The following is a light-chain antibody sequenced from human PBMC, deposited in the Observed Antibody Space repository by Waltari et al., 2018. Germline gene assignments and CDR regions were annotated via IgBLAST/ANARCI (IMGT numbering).Light chain of an antibody. CDR3: QTADTSGIWV. J-gene: IGLJ3*02. CDR1: ALPKQY. V-gene: IGLV3-25*03. CDR2: KDT. Sequence: SSELTQPPSVSVSPGQTARITCSGDALPKQYAFWSQQKPGQAPFLILYKDTERPSGIPDRFSGSSSGTIVTLTISGVQTEDEADYYCQTADTSGIWVFGGGTRLTVL.